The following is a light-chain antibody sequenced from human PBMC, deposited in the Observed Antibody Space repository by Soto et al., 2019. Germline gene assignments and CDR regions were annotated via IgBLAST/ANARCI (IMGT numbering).Light chain of an antibody. CDR1: SSDGADYKD. Sequence: QSALTQPASVSGSPGQSSTISCTETSSDGADYKDVSWYQQHPGNAPKLMVYEVTYRPSGVSNRFSVSKSGNTASLTISGLQAEDEPEYYCSSYTTSRTVFGTGTKVTVL. CDR3: SSYTTSRTV. V-gene: IGLV2-14*01. J-gene: IGLJ1*01. CDR2: EVT.